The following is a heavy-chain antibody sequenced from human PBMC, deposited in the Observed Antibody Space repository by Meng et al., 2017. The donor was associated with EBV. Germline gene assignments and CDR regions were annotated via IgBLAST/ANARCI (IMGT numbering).Heavy chain of an antibody. CDR2: SSSSGSTI. D-gene: IGHD1-26*01. CDR1: GFTFSDYY. V-gene: IGHV3-11*01. J-gene: IGHJ4*02. Sequence: VQLVASGGGLVKPGGALSLSLAASGFTFSDYYMSWIRQAPGKGLEWVSYSSSSGSTIYYADSVKGRFTISRDNAKNSLYLQMNSLRAEDTAVYYCASHPAYSGSYDGGYWGQGTLVTVSS. CDR3: ASHPAYSGSYDGGY.